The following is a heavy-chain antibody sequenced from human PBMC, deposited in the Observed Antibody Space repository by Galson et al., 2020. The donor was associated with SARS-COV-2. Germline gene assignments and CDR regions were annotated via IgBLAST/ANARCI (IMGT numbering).Heavy chain of an antibody. D-gene: IGHD3-9*01. Sequence: ASETLSLTCSVSGGSVSSGSYYWNWIRQPPGKGLEWIGYIYYSGITYYNPSLKSPVTMSVDTSKNQFSLKLNSVTAADTAVYYCARAPTERRSRYLTYPNWFDPWGQGTLVTVSS. V-gene: IGHV4-61*01. CDR3: ARAPTERRSRYLTYPNWFDP. CDR1: GGSVSSGSYY. CDR2: IYYSGIT. J-gene: IGHJ5*02.